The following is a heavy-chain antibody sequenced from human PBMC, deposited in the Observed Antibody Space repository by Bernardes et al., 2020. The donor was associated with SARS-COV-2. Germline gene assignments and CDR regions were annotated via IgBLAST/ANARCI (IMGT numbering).Heavy chain of an antibody. CDR3: AGENYYRSSGTFDP. CDR1: GFSFNNYW. J-gene: IGHJ6*02. D-gene: IGHD3-22*01. Sequence: GGSLRLSRAASGFSFNNYWMHWVRQVPGKGPVWVSRINGDGRVTNYADFVEGRFIISRDNTKNTLYLQMNSLRTEDTAVYFCAGENYYRSSGTFDPWGQGTTVTVSS. CDR2: INGDGRVT. V-gene: IGHV3-74*01.